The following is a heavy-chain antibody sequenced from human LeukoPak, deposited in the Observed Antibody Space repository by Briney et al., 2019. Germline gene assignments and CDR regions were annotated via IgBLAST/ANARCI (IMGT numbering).Heavy chain of an antibody. CDR2: ISSSGSTI. CDR1: GFTFSSYA. J-gene: IGHJ6*02. CDR3: AREVSLDYYYYGMDV. V-gene: IGHV3-48*03. Sequence: GGSLRLSCAASGFTFSSYAMNWVRQAPGKGLEWVSYISSSGSTIYYADSVKGRFTISRDNAKNSLYLQMNSLRAEDTAVYYCAREVSLDYYYYGMDVWGQGTTVTVSS.